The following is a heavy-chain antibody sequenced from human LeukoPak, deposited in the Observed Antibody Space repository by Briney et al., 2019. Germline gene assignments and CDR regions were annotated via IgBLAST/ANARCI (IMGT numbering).Heavy chain of an antibody. V-gene: IGHV1-69*01. D-gene: IGHD5-18*01. Sequence: GASVKVSCKASGGTFSSYAISWVRQAPGQGLEWMGGIIPIFGTANYAQKFQGGVTITADESTSTAYMELSSLRSEDTAVYYCASRVGTTWIQLWLPLDYWGQGTLVTVSS. CDR1: GGTFSSYA. J-gene: IGHJ4*02. CDR2: IIPIFGTA. CDR3: ASRVGTTWIQLWLPLDY.